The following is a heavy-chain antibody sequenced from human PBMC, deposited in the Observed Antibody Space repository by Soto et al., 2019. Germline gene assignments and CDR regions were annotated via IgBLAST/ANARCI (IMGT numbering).Heavy chain of an antibody. CDR3: ARVGYSSSSADY. D-gene: IGHD6-6*01. CDR2: INQDGSIK. Sequence: GGSLRLSCAASGFTFNNYWMSWVRQVPGKGLEWVANINQDGSIKYYEGSVKGRLTISRDNTKNSLYLQVNSLRAEDTAIYYCARVGYSSSSADYWGQGTLVTVSS. CDR1: GFTFNNYW. V-gene: IGHV3-7*01. J-gene: IGHJ4*02.